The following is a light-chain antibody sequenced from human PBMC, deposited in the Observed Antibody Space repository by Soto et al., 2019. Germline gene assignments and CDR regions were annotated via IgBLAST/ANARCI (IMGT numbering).Light chain of an antibody. J-gene: IGKJ1*01. V-gene: IGKV3-15*01. CDR1: QSVNSN. Sequence: EIVMTQSPATLSVSAGERATLSCRASQSVNSNLAWYQHKPGQAPRLLIYGASTRATGIPARFSGSGSGTEFTLTISSLQSEDFVVYYCQQYNNWPKTFGQGTKVEIK. CDR3: QQYNNWPKT. CDR2: GAS.